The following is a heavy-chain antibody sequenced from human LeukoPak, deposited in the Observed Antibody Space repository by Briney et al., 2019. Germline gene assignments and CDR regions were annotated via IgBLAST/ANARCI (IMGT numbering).Heavy chain of an antibody. Sequence: SETLSLTCTVSGGSIRSSTYYWAWIRQPPGKGLEWIGTIHYTGTTYYNPSLKSRVTISVDTSKNQFSLNLSSVTAADTTFYYCARLGGYYDPPDYWGQGTPVTVSS. J-gene: IGHJ4*02. D-gene: IGHD3-22*01. CDR3: ARLGGYYDPPDY. CDR2: IHYTGTT. V-gene: IGHV4-39*01. CDR1: GGSIRSSTYY.